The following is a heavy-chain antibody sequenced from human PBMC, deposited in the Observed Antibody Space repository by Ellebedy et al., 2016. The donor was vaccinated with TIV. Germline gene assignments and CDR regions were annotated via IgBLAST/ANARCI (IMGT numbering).Heavy chain of an antibody. V-gene: IGHV3-30*18. CDR3: AKVTVFIMGSAFDI. CDR2: ISYNGSNK. Sequence: GGSLRLXXAASGFTFSSYGMHWVRQAPGKGLEWVAVISYNGSNKYYADSVKGRFTISRDNSKNTLYLQMNSLRAEDTAVYYCAKVTVFIMGSAFDIWGQGTMVTVSS. J-gene: IGHJ3*02. CDR1: GFTFSSYG. D-gene: IGHD3-10*01.